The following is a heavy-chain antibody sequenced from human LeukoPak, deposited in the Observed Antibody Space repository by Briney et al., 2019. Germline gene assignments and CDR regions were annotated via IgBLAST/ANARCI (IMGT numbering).Heavy chain of an antibody. CDR2: ISSSSSYI. CDR1: GFTFSSYS. V-gene: IGHV3-21*01. Sequence: GRSLRLSCAASGFTFSSYSMNWVRQAPGKGLEWVSSISSSSSYIYYADSVKGRFTISRDNAKNSLYLQMNSLRAEDTAVYYCTREGSGSYRLYYYYGMDVWGQGTTVTVSS. J-gene: IGHJ6*02. CDR3: TREGSGSYRLYYYYGMDV. D-gene: IGHD3-10*01.